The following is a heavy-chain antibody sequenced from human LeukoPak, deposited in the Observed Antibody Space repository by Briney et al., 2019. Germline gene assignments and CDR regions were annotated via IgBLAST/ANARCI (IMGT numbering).Heavy chain of an antibody. D-gene: IGHD1-1*01. V-gene: IGHV1-46*01. J-gene: IGHJ4*02. CDR1: GYTGSNYY. Sequence: ASVKVSCKASGYTGSNYYLHWVRQAPGQGPEWMGRINPSGGSPIYAQRFQDRVSMTRDMSASTVYMELSSLRSEDTAIYYCARELTTGMYFFDYWGQGTLVTVSS. CDR2: INPSGGSP. CDR3: ARELTTGMYFFDY.